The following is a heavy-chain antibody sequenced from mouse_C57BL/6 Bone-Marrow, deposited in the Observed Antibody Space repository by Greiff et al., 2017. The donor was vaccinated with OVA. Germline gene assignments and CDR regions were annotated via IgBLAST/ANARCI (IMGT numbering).Heavy chain of an antibody. CDR3: ARLVFIYYYATWDY. CDR1: GYTFTSYW. D-gene: IGHD1-1*01. Sequence: VKLQQPGAELVKPGASVKLSCKASGYTFTSYWMHWVKQRPGQGLEWIGMIHPNSGSTNYNEKFKSKATLTVDKSSSTAYMQLSSLTSEDSAVYYCARLVFIYYYATWDYWGQGTTLTVSS. CDR2: IHPNSGST. V-gene: IGHV1-64*01. J-gene: IGHJ2*01.